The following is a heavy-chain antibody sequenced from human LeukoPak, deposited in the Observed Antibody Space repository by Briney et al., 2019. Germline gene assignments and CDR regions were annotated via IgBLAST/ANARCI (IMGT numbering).Heavy chain of an antibody. CDR3: ARATGPRIWFDP. D-gene: IGHD1-14*01. Sequence: PSETLSLTCAVYGGSFSGYYWSWIRQPPGKGLEWIGEINHSGSTNYNPSLKSRVTISVDTSKNQFSLKLSSVTAADTAVYYCARATGPRIWFDPWGQGTLVTVSS. J-gene: IGHJ5*02. CDR1: GGSFSGYY. CDR2: INHSGST. V-gene: IGHV4-34*01.